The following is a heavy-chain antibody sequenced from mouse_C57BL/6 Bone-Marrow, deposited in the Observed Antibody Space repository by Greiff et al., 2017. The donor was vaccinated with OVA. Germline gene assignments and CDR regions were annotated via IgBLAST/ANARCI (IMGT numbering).Heavy chain of an antibody. J-gene: IGHJ2*01. CDR3: ARYYYGTFDY. V-gene: IGHV1-7*01. CDR2: INPRRGYT. Sequence: QVQLQQSGAELAKPGASVKLSCKASGYTFTSYWMHWVKQRPGQGLAWIGYINPRRGYTQYHQKFKDKATLTADKSSSTAYMQRSSLTYEDSAVYYCARYYYGTFDYWGQGTTLTVSS. D-gene: IGHD1-1*01. CDR1: GYTFTSYW.